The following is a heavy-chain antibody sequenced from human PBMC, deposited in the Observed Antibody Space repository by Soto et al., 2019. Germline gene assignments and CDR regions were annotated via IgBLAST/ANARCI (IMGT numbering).Heavy chain of an antibody. Sequence: EVQLVESGGGLVQPGGPRRLSGEASDFAFAAHWRFWAPRPPGKGRGWVANIKEDGNEKYLVDSVKGRFTISRDNAKNLMYLQMNSLRDEDTAVYYCVRDRRRTGVLTWGRSGIMDVWGKGTTVTVSS. J-gene: IGHJ6*04. CDR3: VRDRRRTGVLTWGRSGIMDV. D-gene: IGHD1-26*01. V-gene: IGHV3-7*01. CDR2: IKEDGNEK. CDR1: DFAFAAHW.